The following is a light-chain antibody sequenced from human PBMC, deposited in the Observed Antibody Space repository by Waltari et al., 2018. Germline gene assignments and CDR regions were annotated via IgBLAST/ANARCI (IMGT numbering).Light chain of an antibody. CDR2: AAS. CDR1: QGVSSS. V-gene: IGKV1-17*03. J-gene: IGKJ2*01. CDR3: LQHSSYPYT. Sequence: DIQMTQSPSAMSPSAGDRVTITCRASQGVSSSLAWFQLNPGKVPKRLIYAASILQSGVPSRFSGSRSGTQFTLTISSLQPEDFATYYCLQHSSYPYTFGQGTKLEIK.